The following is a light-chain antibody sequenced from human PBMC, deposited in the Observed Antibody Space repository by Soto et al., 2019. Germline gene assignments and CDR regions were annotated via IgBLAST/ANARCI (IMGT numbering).Light chain of an antibody. Sequence: DIQMTQSPSTLSASVGDSVTITCRASQSISIWLAWYQQKPWKAPNILIYDASTLVSGVPSRFSGSGSGTEFTLTISSLQPDDFATYNCQQYNNYFSWTFGQGTKVEIK. V-gene: IGKV1-5*01. J-gene: IGKJ1*01. CDR2: DAS. CDR3: QQYNNYFSWT. CDR1: QSISIW.